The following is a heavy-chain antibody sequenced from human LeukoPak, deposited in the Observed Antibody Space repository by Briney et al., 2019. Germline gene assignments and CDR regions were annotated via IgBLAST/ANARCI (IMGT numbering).Heavy chain of an antibody. V-gene: IGHV3-66*01. D-gene: IGHD3-22*01. Sequence: GGSLRLSCAASGFTVSSNYMSWVRQAPGKGLEWVSVIYSGGSTYYADSVKGRFTISRDNSKNTLYLQMNSLRAEDTAVYYCASSTGGDYYDSSGQTDYWGQGTLVTVSS. CDR2: IYSGGST. CDR1: GFTVSSNY. J-gene: IGHJ4*02. CDR3: ASSTGGDYYDSSGQTDY.